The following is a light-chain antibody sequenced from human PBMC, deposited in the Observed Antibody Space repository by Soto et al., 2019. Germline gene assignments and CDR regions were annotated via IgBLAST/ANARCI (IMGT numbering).Light chain of an antibody. CDR2: DAS. J-gene: IGKJ1*01. V-gene: IGKV1-5*01. Sequence: DIQMTQSPSTLSASVGGRVTITCRASQSISSWLAWYQQKPGKAPKLLIYDASSLESGVPSRFXXXXXXXXXXLTISSLQPDDFATYYCQQYNSYWTFGQGTKVEIK. CDR3: QQYNSYWT. CDR1: QSISSW.